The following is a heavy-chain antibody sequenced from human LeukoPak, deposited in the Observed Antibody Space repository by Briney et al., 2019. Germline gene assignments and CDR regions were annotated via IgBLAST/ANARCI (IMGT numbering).Heavy chain of an antibody. J-gene: IGHJ5*02. CDR1: GGTFSSYA. CDR2: IIPIFGTA. Sequence: GASVKVSCKASGGTFSSYAISWVRQAPGQGLEWMGGIIPIFGTANYAQKFQGRVTITTDESTSTAYMELSSLRSEDTAVYYCARGGRPSFGVAYNWFDPWGQGTLVTVSS. V-gene: IGHV1-69*05. D-gene: IGHD3-3*01. CDR3: ARGGRPSFGVAYNWFDP.